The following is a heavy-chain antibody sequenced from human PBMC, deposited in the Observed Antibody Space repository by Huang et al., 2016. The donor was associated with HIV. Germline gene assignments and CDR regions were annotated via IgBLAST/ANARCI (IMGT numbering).Heavy chain of an antibody. D-gene: IGHD3-3*01. CDR3: ARDHHDFWRGYRRMYFFDH. J-gene: IGHJ4*02. Sequence: QVQLQESGPGLVKPSETLSITCTVSGGSIRTHYWSWIRQPPGKGLEWIGSIDYSGITNYRPSRKSRVTIFRATAKNQFSLRVNSVTAADTAMYYCARDHHDFWRGYRRMYFFDHWGQGTLVTVSS. CDR1: GGSIRTHY. CDR2: IDYSGIT. V-gene: IGHV4-59*11.